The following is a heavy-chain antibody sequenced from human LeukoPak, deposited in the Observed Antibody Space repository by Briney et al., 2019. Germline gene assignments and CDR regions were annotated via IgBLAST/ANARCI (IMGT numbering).Heavy chain of an antibody. V-gene: IGHV3-23*01. Sequence: PGGSLRLSCAASGFTFSSYAMSWVRQAPGKGLEWVSAISGSGGSTYYADSVKGRFTISRDNAKNSLYLQMNSLRAEDTAVYYCARAARPNNWFDPWGQGTLVTVSS. CDR3: ARAARPNNWFDP. D-gene: IGHD6-6*01. CDR2: ISGSGGST. J-gene: IGHJ5*02. CDR1: GFTFSSYA.